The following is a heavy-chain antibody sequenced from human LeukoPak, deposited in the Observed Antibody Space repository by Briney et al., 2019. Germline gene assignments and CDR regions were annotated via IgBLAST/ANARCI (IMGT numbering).Heavy chain of an antibody. CDR2: IYYSGST. V-gene: IGHV4-4*02. CDR1: GGSISSSNW. J-gene: IGHJ5*02. CDR3: ARDRRFGASWFDP. D-gene: IGHD3-10*01. Sequence: PSETLSLTCAVSGGSISSSNWWSWVRQPPGKGLEWIGYIYYSGSTNYNPSLKSRVTISVDTSKNQFSLKLSSVTAADTAVYYCARDRRFGASWFDPWGQGTLVTVSS.